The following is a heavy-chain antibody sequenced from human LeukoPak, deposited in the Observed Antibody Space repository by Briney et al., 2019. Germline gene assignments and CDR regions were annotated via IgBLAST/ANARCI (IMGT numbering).Heavy chain of an antibody. Sequence: TGGSLRLSCAASGFTFSSYWMHWVRQAPGKGLVWVSRINSDGSSTSYADSVKGRFTISRDNSKNTLYLQMNSLRDEDTAVYYCAKDPGAHYYGSGSYRRGSYFDYWGQGTLVTVSS. J-gene: IGHJ4*02. CDR3: AKDPGAHYYGSGSYRRGSYFDY. D-gene: IGHD3-10*01. CDR1: GFTFSSYW. CDR2: INSDGSST. V-gene: IGHV3-74*01.